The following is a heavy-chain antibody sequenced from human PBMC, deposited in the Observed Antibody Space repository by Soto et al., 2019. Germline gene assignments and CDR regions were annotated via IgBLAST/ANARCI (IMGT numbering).Heavy chain of an antibody. CDR3: VGSSNSWYPGDY. Sequence: EVQLVESGGGLVQRGGSLRLSCSASGFTFSSYAMHWVRQAPGKGLEYVSGISSNGGSTFYADSVKGRFTISRDDSKNTVYLQMSSLRAEDTAVYYCVGSSNSWYPGDYWGQGTLVTVSS. J-gene: IGHJ4*02. V-gene: IGHV3-64D*06. D-gene: IGHD6-13*01. CDR1: GFTFSSYA. CDR2: ISSNGGST.